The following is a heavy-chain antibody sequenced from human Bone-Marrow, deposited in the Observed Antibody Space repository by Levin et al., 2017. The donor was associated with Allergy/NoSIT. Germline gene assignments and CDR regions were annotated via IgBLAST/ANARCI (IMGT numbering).Heavy chain of an antibody. V-gene: IGHV3-74*01. D-gene: IGHD2-21*01. CDR1: GFTFSTHW. J-gene: IGHJ5*02. CDR2: TSTDGSAT. CDR3: ARVAHFSLDL. Sequence: GGSLRLSCTASGFTFSTHWMDWVRQAPGKGLVWVSHTSTDGSATFHADPVKGRFTISRDNAKNTLYLQMNSLRVEDTAVYFCARVAHFSLDLWGQGTLVTVSS.